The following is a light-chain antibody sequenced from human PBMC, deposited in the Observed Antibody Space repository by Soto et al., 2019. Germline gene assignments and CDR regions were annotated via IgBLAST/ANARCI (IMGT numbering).Light chain of an antibody. J-gene: IGKJ1*01. CDR3: QQYDDWPRT. CDR1: QRIRRM. CDR2: DVS. V-gene: IGKV3-15*01. Sequence: EIVMTQSPATLSVSPGERVTLSCRASQRIRRMLAWYQHKPGQAPRLVIYDVSTRATGIPPGFSGGGSGTEFTLTIDSLQSEDFAVYYCQQYDDWPRTFGQGTKVEI.